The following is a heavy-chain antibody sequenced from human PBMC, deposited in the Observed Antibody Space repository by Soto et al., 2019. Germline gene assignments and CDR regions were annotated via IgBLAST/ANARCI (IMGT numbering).Heavy chain of an antibody. CDR2: ITRDGYNK. J-gene: IGHJ4*02. V-gene: IGHV3-30*04. CDR3: TKSSGGSSSVGMDY. CDR1: GFIFKDYA. Sequence: GGSLRLSCAVSGFIFKDYALNWVRQAPGKGLEWVASITRDGYNKYYADSVKGRFTISRDNSKNTLSLQMTALRVEDSSVYYCTKSSGGSSSVGMDYWGPGTLVTVSS. D-gene: IGHD6-6*01.